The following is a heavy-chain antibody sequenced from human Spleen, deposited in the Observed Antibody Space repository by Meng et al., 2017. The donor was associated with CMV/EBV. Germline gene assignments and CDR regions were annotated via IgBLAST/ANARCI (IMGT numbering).Heavy chain of an antibody. CDR3: ARLGGLTLDY. J-gene: IGHJ4*02. CDR1: GFTFSSYG. CDR2: TSHDGTKN. D-gene: IGHD1-26*01. Sequence: LSCAASGFTFSSYGMHWVRQVPGKGLEWVGVTSHDGTKNQYADSVKGRFTISRDNSRNTLYLQMNSLRVEDTAVYYCARLGGLTLDYWGQRTLVTVSS. V-gene: IGHV3-30-3*01.